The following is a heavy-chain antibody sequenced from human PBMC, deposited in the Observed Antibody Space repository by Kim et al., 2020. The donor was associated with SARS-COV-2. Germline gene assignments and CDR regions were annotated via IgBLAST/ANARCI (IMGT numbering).Heavy chain of an antibody. V-gene: IGHV4-34*01. D-gene: IGHD3-9*01. CDR3: ARGPQRLRYFDCGNWFDP. J-gene: IGHJ5*02. CDR2: INHSGST. Sequence: SETLSLTCAVYGGSFSGYYWSWIRQPPGKGLEWIGEINHSGSTNYNPSLKSRVTISVDTSKNQFSLKLSSVTAADTAVYYCARGPQRLRYFDCGNWFDPWGQGTLVTVSS. CDR1: GGSFSGYY.